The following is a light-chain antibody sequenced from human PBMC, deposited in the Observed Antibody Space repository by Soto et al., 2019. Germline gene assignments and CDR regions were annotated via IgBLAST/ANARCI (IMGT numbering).Light chain of an antibody. J-gene: IGKJ1*01. CDR2: KAS. Sequence: DIRMTQSPSTLSGSVGDRVTITCRASQTISSWLAWYQQKPGKAPKLLIYKASTLKCGVPSRFSGSGSGTEFTLTISSLQPDDFATYYCQHYNSYSEAFGQGTKVELK. CDR1: QTISSW. V-gene: IGKV1-5*03. CDR3: QHYNSYSEA.